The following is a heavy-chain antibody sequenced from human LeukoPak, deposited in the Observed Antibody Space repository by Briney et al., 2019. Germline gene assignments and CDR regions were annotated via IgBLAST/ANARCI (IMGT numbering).Heavy chain of an antibody. J-gene: IGHJ3*01. D-gene: IGHD2-8*02. Sequence: SETLSLTCTVSGVSTTSSNHFWGWIRQPPGKGLEWIGTIYYSGRPFYNPSLKSRVTISVDASKNQFSLQLNSVAAADTAVYYCASAGARYSDTGGLYACDFWGRGTMVTVSS. CDR3: ASAGARYSDTGGLYACDF. V-gene: IGHV4-39*01. CDR2: IYYSGRP. CDR1: GVSTTSSNHF.